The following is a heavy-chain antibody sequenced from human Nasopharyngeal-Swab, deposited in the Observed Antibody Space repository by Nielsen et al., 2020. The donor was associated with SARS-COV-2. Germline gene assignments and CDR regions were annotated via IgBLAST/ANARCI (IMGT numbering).Heavy chain of an antibody. CDR3: ARGIDYLLNY. CDR2: ISSSSSTI. CDR1: GFTFSSYS. J-gene: IGHJ4*02. D-gene: IGHD4-11*01. V-gene: IGHV3-48*01. Sequence: GESLKISCAASGFTFSSYSMNWVRQAPGKGLEWVSYISSSSSTIYYADSVKGRFTISRDNAKNSLYLQMNSLRGEDTAVYYCARGIDYLLNYWGQGTLVTVSS.